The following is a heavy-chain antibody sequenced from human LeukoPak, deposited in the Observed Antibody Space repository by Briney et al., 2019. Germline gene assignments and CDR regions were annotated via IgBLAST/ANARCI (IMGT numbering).Heavy chain of an antibody. V-gene: IGHV4-4*07. D-gene: IGHD3-22*01. CDR2: IYSSGST. Sequence: SETLSLTCTVSGDSISSYYWSWIRQPAGKGLEWIGRIYSSGSTNYNPSLKSRVTMSVDTSKNQFSLDLSSVTAADTAVYYCARDADTSSRYSRFDYWGQGTLVTVSS. CDR1: GDSISSYY. J-gene: IGHJ4*02. CDR3: ARDADTSSRYSRFDY.